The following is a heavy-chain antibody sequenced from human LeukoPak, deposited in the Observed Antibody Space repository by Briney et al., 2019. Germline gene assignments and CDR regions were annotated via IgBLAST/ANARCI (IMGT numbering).Heavy chain of an antibody. Sequence: ASVKVSCKASGYTFTGYDIPWVRQAPGQGLEWMGWINAYSGDTNYAQKFQGRVTMTRDTSISTAYMELSRLRSDDTAVYYCARDGSSSWYLGFNWFDPWGQGTLVTVSS. CDR3: ARDGSSSWYLGFNWFDP. J-gene: IGHJ5*02. D-gene: IGHD6-13*01. CDR2: INAYSGDT. V-gene: IGHV1-2*02. CDR1: GYTFTGYD.